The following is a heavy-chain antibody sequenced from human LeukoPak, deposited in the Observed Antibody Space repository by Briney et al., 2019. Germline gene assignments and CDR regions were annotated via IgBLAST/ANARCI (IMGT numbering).Heavy chain of an antibody. CDR2: FYTSENT. CDR3: ARTRAYGGRPDY. V-gene: IGHV4-61*02. CDR1: GGSISSGSYY. J-gene: IGHJ4*02. D-gene: IGHD4-23*01. Sequence: SETLSLTCTVSGGSISSGSYYWSWIRQPAGKGLEFIGRFYTSENTNYNPSLKSRVTMSVDTSKNQFSLKLSSVTAADTAVYYCARTRAYGGRPDYWGQGTLVTVSS.